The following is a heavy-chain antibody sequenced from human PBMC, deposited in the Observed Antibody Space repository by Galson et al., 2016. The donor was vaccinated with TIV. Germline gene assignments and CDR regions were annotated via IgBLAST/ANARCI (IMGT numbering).Heavy chain of an antibody. CDR1: TFSSYG. D-gene: IGHD2-15*01. Sequence: TFSSYGMHWVRQAPGKGLEWVGVIWYDGNTKNYADFARGQFTISRENTKNTLYLQMNSLRVEDTTVYYCAREMGGPLTATRLYNWFDLWGQGTLVTVSS. CDR3: AREMGGPLTATRLYNWFDL. CDR2: IWYDGNTK. V-gene: IGHV3-33*01. J-gene: IGHJ5*02.